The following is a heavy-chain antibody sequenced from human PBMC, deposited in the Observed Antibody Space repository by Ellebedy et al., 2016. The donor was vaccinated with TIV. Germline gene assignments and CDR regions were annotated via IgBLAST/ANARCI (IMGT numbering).Heavy chain of an antibody. V-gene: IGHV3-23*01. CDR3: AKGDGIPSFDY. CDR2: IGGTGST. Sequence: PGGSLRLSCAASRFTFSSYTMSWVRQAPGKGLEWVSSIGGTGSTFYVDSVKGRFAISRDNTKNTLFLQMNSLRAEDTAVYYCAKGDGIPSFDYWGQGTLVTVSS. J-gene: IGHJ4*02. D-gene: IGHD1-26*01. CDR1: RFTFSSYT.